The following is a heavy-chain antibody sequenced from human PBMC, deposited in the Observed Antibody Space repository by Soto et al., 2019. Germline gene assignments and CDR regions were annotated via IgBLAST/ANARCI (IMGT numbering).Heavy chain of an antibody. J-gene: IGHJ5*02. D-gene: IGHD4-17*01. CDR2: IIPILGIA. CDR3: ARGGDYATHWFDP. V-gene: IGHV1-69*02. CDR1: GGTFSNYT. Sequence: VQLVQSGAEVKKPGSSVKVSCKASGGTFSNYTISWVRQAPGQGLKWMGRIIPILGIANYAQKFQGRVTITADKTTSTGYMELSSRRSEGTAVYYRARGGDYATHWFDPWGQGTLVTVSS.